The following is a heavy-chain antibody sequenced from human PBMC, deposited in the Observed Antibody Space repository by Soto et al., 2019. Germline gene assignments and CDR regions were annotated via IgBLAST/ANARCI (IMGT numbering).Heavy chain of an antibody. J-gene: IGHJ4*02. CDR3: ARNRGLGELSLI. V-gene: IGHV3-33*01. D-gene: IGHD3-16*02. CDR2: IWYDGSNK. Sequence: GGSLRLSCAASGFTFSSYGMHWVCQAPGKGLEWVAVIWYDGSNKYYADSVKGRFTISRDNSKNTLYLQMNSLRAEDTAVYYCARNRGLGELSLIWGQGTLVTVSS. CDR1: GFTFSSYG.